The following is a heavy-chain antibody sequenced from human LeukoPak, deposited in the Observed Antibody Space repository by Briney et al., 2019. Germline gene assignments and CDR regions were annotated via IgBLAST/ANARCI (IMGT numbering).Heavy chain of an antibody. CDR2: IYHSVST. V-gene: IGHV4-30-2*01. CDR3: ASHQWPLYYFDY. Sequence: SSETLSLTCTVSGGSISSGDYYWSWIRQPPGKGLEWIGYIYHSVSTYYSPSLKSRVTISEDRSKNQFSLNLASVTAADTAVYYCASHQWPLYYFDYWGQGTLVTVSS. J-gene: IGHJ4*02. CDR1: GGSISSGDYY. D-gene: IGHD6-19*01.